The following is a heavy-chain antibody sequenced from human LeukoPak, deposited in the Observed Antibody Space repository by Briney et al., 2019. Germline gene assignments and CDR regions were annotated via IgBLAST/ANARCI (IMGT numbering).Heavy chain of an antibody. CDR2: ISGGGGST. Sequence: GGSLRLSCAASGFTFSSYGMSWVRQAPGKGLEWVSGISGGGGSTYYADSVKGRFTISRDNSKNTLYLQMNSLRAEDTAVYYCAKDQGYYYDSSGYYYYYWGQGTLVTVSS. CDR3: AKDQGYYYDSSGYYYYY. J-gene: IGHJ4*02. V-gene: IGHV3-23*01. D-gene: IGHD3-22*01. CDR1: GFTFSSYG.